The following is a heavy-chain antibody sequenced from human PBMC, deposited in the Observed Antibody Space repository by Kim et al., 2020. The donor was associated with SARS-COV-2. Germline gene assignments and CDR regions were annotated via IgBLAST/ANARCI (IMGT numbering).Heavy chain of an antibody. Sequence: GGSLRLSCAASGFTFSSYGMHWVRQAPGKGLEWVAVISYDGSNKYYADSVKGRFTISRDNSKNTLYLQMNSLRAEDTAVYYCAKDRITMIEPSGGYYYYYYGMDVWGQGTTVTVSS. CDR3: AKDRITMIEPSGGYYYYYYGMDV. CDR1: GFTFSSYG. D-gene: IGHD3-22*01. V-gene: IGHV3-30*18. J-gene: IGHJ6*02. CDR2: ISYDGSNK.